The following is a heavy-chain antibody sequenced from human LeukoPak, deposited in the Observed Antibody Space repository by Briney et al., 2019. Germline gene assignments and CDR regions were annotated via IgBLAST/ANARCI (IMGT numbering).Heavy chain of an antibody. J-gene: IGHJ6*03. CDR2: VSSNGDST. D-gene: IGHD5-12*01. CDR1: GFTLSSYA. V-gene: IGHV3-23*01. CDR3: ARGPVASIYYYYYMDV. Sequence: GGSLRLSCAASGFTLSSYAMSWVRQAPGKGLEWVSAVSSNGDSTYYADSVKGRFTITRDNSKNTLYLQMASLRPEDTAVYYCARGPVASIYYYYYMDVWGKGATVAVSS.